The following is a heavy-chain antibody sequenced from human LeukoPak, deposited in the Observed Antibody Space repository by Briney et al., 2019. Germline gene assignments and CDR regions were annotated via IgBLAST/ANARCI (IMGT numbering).Heavy chain of an antibody. CDR2: ISDSGGST. CDR3: ARPSAPRETAFDI. J-gene: IGHJ3*02. V-gene: IGHV3-23*01. CDR1: GFTFSSYG. Sequence: GGSLRLSCGASGFTFSSYGMSWVRQAPGKGLEWVSAISDSGGSTYYADSVKGRFTISRDNSKNTLYLQMNSLRAEDTAVYYCARPSAPRETAFDIWGQGTMVTVSS.